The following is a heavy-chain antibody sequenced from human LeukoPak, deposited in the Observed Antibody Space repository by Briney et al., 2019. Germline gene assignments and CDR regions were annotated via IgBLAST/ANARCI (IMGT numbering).Heavy chain of an antibody. Sequence: SQTLSLTCTVSGGSISSYYWSWIRQPPGKGLEWIGYIYYSGSTNYNPSLKSRVTISVDTSKNQFSLKLSSVTAADTAVYYCARARSGYCSSTSCHGAYYYGMDVWGQGTTVTVSS. J-gene: IGHJ6*02. CDR2: IYYSGST. D-gene: IGHD2-2*01. CDR1: GGSISSYY. CDR3: ARARSGYCSSTSCHGAYYYGMDV. V-gene: IGHV4-59*01.